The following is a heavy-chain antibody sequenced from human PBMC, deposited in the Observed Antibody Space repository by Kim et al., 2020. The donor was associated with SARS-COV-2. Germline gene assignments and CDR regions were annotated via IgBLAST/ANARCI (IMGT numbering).Heavy chain of an antibody. J-gene: IGHJ4*02. CDR3: ARDSTTNYFDF. Sequence: YYNTSLKSRLTMSVDTSKNQFSLKLTSVTAADTAVYYCARDSTTNYFDFWGQGTLVTVSS. V-gene: IGHV4-31*02.